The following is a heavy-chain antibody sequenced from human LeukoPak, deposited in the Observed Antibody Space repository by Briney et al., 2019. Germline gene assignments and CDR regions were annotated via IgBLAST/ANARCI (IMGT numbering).Heavy chain of an antibody. J-gene: IGHJ4*02. V-gene: IGHV3-23*01. CDR1: GFTFSSYG. CDR2: ISGSGGST. Sequence: GGSLRLSCVASGFTFSSYGMSWVRQAPGKGLEWVSVISGSGGSTYYADSVKGRFTISRDNSKNTLYLQMNSLRAEDTAVYYCAKDSYWEYYFDYWGQGTLVTVSS. D-gene: IGHD1-26*01. CDR3: AKDSYWEYYFDY.